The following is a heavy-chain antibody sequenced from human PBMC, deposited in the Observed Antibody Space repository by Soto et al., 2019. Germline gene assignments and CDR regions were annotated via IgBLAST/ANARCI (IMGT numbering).Heavy chain of an antibody. J-gene: IGHJ4*02. Sequence: QVQLVQSGAEMKKPGSSVKVSCKVSGDSFSSYAISWVRQAPGEGLEWVGGIIPIFETANYAQNFQGRVTITAVESTTTAYLEVTSLRPQDPAVFYCAASDSSSWQHDYWGQGTLITVSS. V-gene: IGHV1-69*01. CDR3: AASDSSSWQHDY. CDR2: IIPIFETA. CDR1: GDSFSSYA. D-gene: IGHD6-13*01.